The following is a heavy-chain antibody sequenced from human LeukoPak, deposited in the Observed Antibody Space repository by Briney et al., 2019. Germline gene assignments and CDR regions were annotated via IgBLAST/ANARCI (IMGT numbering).Heavy chain of an antibody. J-gene: IGHJ6*02. CDR2: IDPSGGGT. CDR3: ATWGSSSSPLPSMDV. D-gene: IGHD6-13*01. Sequence: SVKVSCKASGYTFTSYYMHWVRRAPGQGLEWMGKIDPSGGGTTYAQSFQGRVSMTRDTSTSTVYMELSSLRSEDTAVYYCATWGSSSSPLPSMDVWGQGTTVTVSS. V-gene: IGHV1-46*01. CDR1: GYTFTSYY.